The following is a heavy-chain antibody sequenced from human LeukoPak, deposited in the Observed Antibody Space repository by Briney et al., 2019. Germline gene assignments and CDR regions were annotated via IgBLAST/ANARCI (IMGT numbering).Heavy chain of an antibody. CDR3: ARGLVVTNTIDY. D-gene: IGHD3-22*01. V-gene: IGHV3-33*01. J-gene: IGHJ4*02. CDR1: GFTFSSYG. Sequence: GSLRLSCAAAGFTFSSYGMHGVRPAPSKVLEWVAVIWYDGSNKSYADSVKGRFTITRDNSKNTLYLQMNSLRAEDTAVYYCARGLVVTNTIDYWGQGTLVTVSS. CDR2: IWYDGSNK.